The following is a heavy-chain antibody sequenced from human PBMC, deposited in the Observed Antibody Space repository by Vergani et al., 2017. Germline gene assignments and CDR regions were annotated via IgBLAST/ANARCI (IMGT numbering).Heavy chain of an antibody. J-gene: IGHJ6*02. V-gene: IGHV3-9*01. Sequence: EVQLVESGGGLVQPGRSLRLSCAASGFTFDDYAMHWVRQAPGKGLEWVSGISWNSGSIGYADSVKGRFTISRDNAKNSLYLQMNSLRAEDTALYYCAKGHYDSSGYYRPAMSYGMDVWGQGTTVTVSS. CDR3: AKGHYDSSGYYRPAMSYGMDV. CDR1: GFTFDDYA. D-gene: IGHD3-22*01. CDR2: ISWNSGSI.